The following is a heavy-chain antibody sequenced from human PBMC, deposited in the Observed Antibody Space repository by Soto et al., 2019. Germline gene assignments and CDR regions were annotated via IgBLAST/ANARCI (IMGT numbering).Heavy chain of an antibody. Sequence: GGSLRLSCAASGFTFSSYAMHWVRQAPGKGLEWVAVISYDGSNKYYADSVKGRFTISRDNSKNTLYLQMNSLRAEDTAVYYCAREFTHVDTAMVPSYGMDVWGQGTTVTVSS. CDR2: ISYDGSNK. D-gene: IGHD5-18*01. V-gene: IGHV3-30-3*01. CDR3: AREFTHVDTAMVPSYGMDV. J-gene: IGHJ6*02. CDR1: GFTFSSYA.